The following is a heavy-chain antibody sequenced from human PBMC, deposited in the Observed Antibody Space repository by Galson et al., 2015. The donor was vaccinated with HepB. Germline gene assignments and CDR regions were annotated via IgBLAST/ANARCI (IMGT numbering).Heavy chain of an antibody. J-gene: IGHJ6*02. Sequence: SVKVSCKASGYTFSTYSITWVRQAPGQGLEWMGWINADNGYTDYADSVKGRFTISRDNSKNTLYLQMNSLRGDDTAVYYCATVGYSGGSWDSDYYGMDVWGQGTTVTVSS. CDR3: ATVGYSGGSWDSDYYGMDV. CDR2: INADNGYT. CDR1: GYTFSTYS. V-gene: IGHV1-18*01. D-gene: IGHD2-15*01.